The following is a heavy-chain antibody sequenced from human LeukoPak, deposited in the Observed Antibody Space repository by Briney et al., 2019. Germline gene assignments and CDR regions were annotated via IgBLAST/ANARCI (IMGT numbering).Heavy chain of an antibody. CDR1: GGSFSGYY. D-gene: IGHD3-22*01. CDR3: ATKETYYYDSSGYYSS. CDR2: INHSGST. J-gene: IGHJ5*02. V-gene: IGHV4-34*01. Sequence: SETLSLTCAVYGGSFSGYYWSWIRQPPGKGLEWIGEINHSGSTNYNPSLKSRVTISVDTSKNQFSLKLSSVTAADTAVYYCATKETYYYDSSGYYSSWGQGTLVTVSS.